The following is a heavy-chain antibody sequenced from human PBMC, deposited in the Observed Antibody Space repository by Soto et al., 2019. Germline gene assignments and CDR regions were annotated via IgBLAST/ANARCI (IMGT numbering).Heavy chain of an antibody. J-gene: IGHJ4*02. CDR2: ISRYGDFT. CDR3: AKDRYLDHDSRGYLFDN. V-gene: IGHV3-23*01. D-gene: IGHD3-22*01. CDR1: GFTFNIYA. Sequence: EVQLLESGGDLIQPGGSLRLSCAASGFTFNIYAMTWVRQAPGKGLEWVSAISRYGDFTYYADSVEGRFTISRDNSKNTLYLQRNSLRAEDTAVYYCAKDRYLDHDSRGYLFDNWGQGTLVTFSS.